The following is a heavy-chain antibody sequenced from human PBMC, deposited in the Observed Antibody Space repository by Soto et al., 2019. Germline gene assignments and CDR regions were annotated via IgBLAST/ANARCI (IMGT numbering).Heavy chain of an antibody. D-gene: IGHD3-22*01. Sequence: QVQLVKSGAEVKKPGASVKVSCKAFGFIFNNYAISWVRQAPGQGLEGMGWISANSGNTNYAQKLQGRVTMTTDTSTSTAYMELRSLRSDDTAVDYCATAVNYDSSGRDFWGQGTLVTVSS. CDR2: ISANSGNT. CDR3: ATAVNYDSSGRDF. J-gene: IGHJ4*02. CDR1: GFIFNNYA. V-gene: IGHV1-18*04.